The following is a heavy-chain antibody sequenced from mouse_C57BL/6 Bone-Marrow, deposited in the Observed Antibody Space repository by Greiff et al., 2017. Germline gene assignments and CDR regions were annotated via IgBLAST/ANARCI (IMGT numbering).Heavy chain of an antibody. CDR2: IYPRSGNT. CDR1: GYTFTSYG. CDR3: ARHYGFAY. V-gene: IGHV1-81*01. D-gene: IGHD1-1*01. Sequence: QVQLKQSGAELARPGASVQLSCKASGYTFTSYGISWVKQRTGQGLEWIGEIYPRSGNTYYNEKFKGKATLTSYKCSSTAYMELRSLTSEDSAVYFCARHYGFAYWGQGTLVTVSA. J-gene: IGHJ3*01.